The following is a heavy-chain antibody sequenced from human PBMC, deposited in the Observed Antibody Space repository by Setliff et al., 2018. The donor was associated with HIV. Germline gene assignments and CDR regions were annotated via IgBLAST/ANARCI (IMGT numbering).Heavy chain of an antibody. J-gene: IGHJ6*03. Sequence: GGSLRLSCAASGFIFDDYAMHWVRQVPGKGLEWVALISWNGGTTNYADSVKGRFTISRDSSKNSLYLQMNSLRTEDTALYYCAKEGGSERMPFFYYYMDVWGKGTTVTV. D-gene: IGHD3-10*01. CDR2: ISWNGGTT. CDR1: GFIFDDYA. V-gene: IGHV3-43*01. CDR3: AKEGGSERMPFFYYYMDV.